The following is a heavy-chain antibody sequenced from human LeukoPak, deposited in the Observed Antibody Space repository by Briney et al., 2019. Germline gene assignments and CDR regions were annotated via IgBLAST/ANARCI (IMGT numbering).Heavy chain of an antibody. CDR1: GFTFSNYA. CDR3: ARAVEGLQFR. D-gene: IGHD5-24*01. CDR2: ISYDGSNK. J-gene: IGHJ4*02. V-gene: IGHV3-30*04. Sequence: PGKSLRLSCAASGFTFSNYAMHWVRQAPGKGLEWVAVISYDGSNKYYADSVKGRFTISRDNSKNTLYLQMNSLRAEDTAVYYCARAVEGLQFRGGQGTLVTVSS.